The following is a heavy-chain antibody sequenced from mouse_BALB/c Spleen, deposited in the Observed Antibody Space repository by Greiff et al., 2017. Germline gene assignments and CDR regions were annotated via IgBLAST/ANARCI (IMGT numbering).Heavy chain of an antibody. CDR2: INPNNGGT. D-gene: IGHD4-1*02. CDR1: GYTFTDYN. J-gene: IGHJ1*01. Sequence: VQLQQSGPELVKPGASVKIPCKASGYTFTDYNMDWVKQSHGKSLEWIGDINPNNGGTIYNQKFKGKATLTVDKSSSTAYMELRSLTSEDTAVYYCARSQLGRWYFDVWGAGTTVTVSS. V-gene: IGHV1-18*01. CDR3: ARSQLGRWYFDV.